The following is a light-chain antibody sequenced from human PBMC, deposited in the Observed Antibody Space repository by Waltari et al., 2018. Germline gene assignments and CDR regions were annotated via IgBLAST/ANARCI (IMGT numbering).Light chain of an antibody. CDR3: QHYDGFPWT. V-gene: IGKV1-5*03. CDR1: QSISDW. Sequence: DIQMTQSPSTLSASVGARVTITCRASQSISDWLAWYQQKPGKAPKLLIYKASDLESGVPSRFSGSGSGTEFTLTISSLQPDDFATYYCQHYDGFPWTFGQGTEVESK. J-gene: IGKJ1*01. CDR2: KAS.